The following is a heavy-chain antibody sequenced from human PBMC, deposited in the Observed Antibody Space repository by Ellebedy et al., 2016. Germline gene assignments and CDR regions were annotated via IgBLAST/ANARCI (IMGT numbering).Heavy chain of an antibody. CDR2: ISASGDRT. V-gene: IGHV3-23*01. Sequence: GESLKISCAASGFTFGSYAMSWVRQTPGKGLEWVSAISASGDRTHYPDSVRGRFTISRDNSKNTLYLQMNSLKAEDTAVYYCARETWFGELLSVEYWGQGTLVTVSS. J-gene: IGHJ4*02. D-gene: IGHD3-10*01. CDR1: GFTFGSYA. CDR3: ARETWFGELLSVEY.